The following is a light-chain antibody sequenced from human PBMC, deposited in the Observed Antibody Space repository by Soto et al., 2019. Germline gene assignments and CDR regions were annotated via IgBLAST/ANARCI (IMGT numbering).Light chain of an antibody. CDR1: QSVLYSSNNKKY. J-gene: IGKJ4*01. CDR3: QQYYSTPLT. Sequence: DIVMTQSPDSLAVSLGERATINCKSSQSVLYSSNNKKYLAWYQQKPGQPPKLLIYWASTRESGVPDRFSGSGSGTDFTLTISSLQAEDVAVYYCQQYYSTPLTFRGGTKVEIK. V-gene: IGKV4-1*01. CDR2: WAS.